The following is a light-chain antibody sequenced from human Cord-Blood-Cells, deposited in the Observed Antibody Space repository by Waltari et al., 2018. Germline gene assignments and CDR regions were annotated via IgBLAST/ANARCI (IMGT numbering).Light chain of an antibody. Sequence: QSALTQPPSASGSPGQSVTISCTGTSSDVGGYNYVSWYQQHPGKAPKLMIYEVSKRPSVVPDRFSGSKSGHTASLTVSGLQAEDEADYYCSSYAGSNNFVVFGGGTKLTVL. V-gene: IGLV2-8*01. J-gene: IGLJ2*01. CDR1: SSDVGGYNY. CDR2: EVS. CDR3: SSYAGSNNFVV.